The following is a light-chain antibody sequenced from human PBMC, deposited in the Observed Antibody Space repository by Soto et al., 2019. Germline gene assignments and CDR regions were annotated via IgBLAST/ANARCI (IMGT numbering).Light chain of an antibody. J-gene: IGKJ1*01. Sequence: EIVMTQSPATLSVSPGEGAPLSCRASQSVSSNFAWYQQKPGQAPRLLIYGASTRATGIPARFRGSGSGTEFTLTISSLQSEDFAVYYCQQYDKWPWTFGQGTKV. CDR1: QSVSSN. CDR3: QQYDKWPWT. V-gene: IGKV3-15*01. CDR2: GAS.